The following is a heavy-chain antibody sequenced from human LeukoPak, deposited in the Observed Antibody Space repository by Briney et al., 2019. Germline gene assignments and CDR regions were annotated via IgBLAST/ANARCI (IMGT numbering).Heavy chain of an antibody. CDR2: ISSSSSYI. Sequence: GGSLRLSCAASGFTFSSYSMNWVRQAPGKGLEWVSSISSSSSYIYYADSVKGRSTISRDNAKNSLYLQMNSLRAEDTAVYYCARAGLVGAGDYWGQGTLVTVSS. D-gene: IGHD1-26*01. J-gene: IGHJ4*02. V-gene: IGHV3-21*01. CDR3: ARAGLVGAGDY. CDR1: GFTFSSYS.